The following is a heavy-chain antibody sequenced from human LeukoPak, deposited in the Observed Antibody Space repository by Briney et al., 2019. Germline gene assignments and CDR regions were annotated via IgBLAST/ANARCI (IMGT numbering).Heavy chain of an antibody. CDR2: ISSDGSNK. J-gene: IGHJ3*02. CDR3: TTFDM. CDR1: GFTFTNYG. V-gene: IGHV3-30*03. Sequence: GVSLRPSCAASGFTFTNYGIHWVRLAPGKGLEWVAVISSDGSNKHYADSVKGRFTISRDDSKNTLYLQMDSLRVDDTALYYCTTFDMWGQGTMVTVSS.